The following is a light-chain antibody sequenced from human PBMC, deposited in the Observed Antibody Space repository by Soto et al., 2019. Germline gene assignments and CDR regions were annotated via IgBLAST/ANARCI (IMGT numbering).Light chain of an antibody. Sequence: EIVLTQSPGTLSSSPGERATLSCRASQSVSSSYLAWYQQKPGQAPRLLIYAASSRATGIPDRFSGSGSVTDFTLTISRLEPEDFAVYYCQQYGSSRTFGQGTKVDIK. V-gene: IGKV3-20*01. CDR2: AAS. CDR3: QQYGSSRT. CDR1: QSVSSSY. J-gene: IGKJ1*01.